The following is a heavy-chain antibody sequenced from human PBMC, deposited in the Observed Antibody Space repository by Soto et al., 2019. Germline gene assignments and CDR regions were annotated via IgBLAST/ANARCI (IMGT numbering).Heavy chain of an antibody. CDR1: GFTFSSYA. CDR3: SKDFAVAAAGTTDPSEWFDP. Sequence: PGGSLRLSCAASGFTFSSYAMHWVRQAPGKGLEWVAVISYDGSNNYYADSVRGRFTISRDNSKNTLYLQMNSLRAEDTAVYYCSKDFAVAAAGTTDPSEWFDPWGQGTLVTVSS. J-gene: IGHJ5*02. CDR2: ISYDGSNN. D-gene: IGHD6-13*01. V-gene: IGHV3-30-3*01.